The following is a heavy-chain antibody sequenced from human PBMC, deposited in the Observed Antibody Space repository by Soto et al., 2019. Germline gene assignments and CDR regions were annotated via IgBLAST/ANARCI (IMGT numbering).Heavy chain of an antibody. CDR2: IYDGGRT. D-gene: IGHD7-27*01. CDR1: GGSISTVDYW. Sequence: QVQLQESGPGLVKPSQTLSLTCTVSGGSISTVDYWWSWIRQSPDMGLEWIGHIYDGGRTYNNPSLERRVTMSVDTSKSQVSLTLSSVSAADTAVYSCARGPSGDKVDSWGQGTLVTVSS. V-gene: IGHV4-30-4*01. J-gene: IGHJ4*02. CDR3: ARGPSGDKVDS.